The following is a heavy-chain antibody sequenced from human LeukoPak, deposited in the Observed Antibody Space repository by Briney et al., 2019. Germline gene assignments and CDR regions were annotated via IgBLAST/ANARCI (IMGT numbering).Heavy chain of an antibody. D-gene: IGHD1-26*01. V-gene: IGHV4-4*07. CDR3: ARENSGTYIFDC. CDR1: GDSIINVY. Sequence: SETLSLTCTVSGDSIINVYWSWIRQPAGKGLEWIGRIYTSGNANYSPSLKSRVTMPLDTSKNQFSLKLSSVTAADTAFYYCARENSGTYIFDCWGQGTLVTVSS. CDR2: IYTSGNA. J-gene: IGHJ4*02.